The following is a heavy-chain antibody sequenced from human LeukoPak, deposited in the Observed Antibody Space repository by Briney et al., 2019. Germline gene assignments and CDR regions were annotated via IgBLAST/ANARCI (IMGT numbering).Heavy chain of an antibody. J-gene: IGHJ4*02. CDR3: ASGRQLGY. D-gene: IGHD6-13*01. V-gene: IGHV3-7*01. CDR2: IKEDGSEK. CDR1: GFTVSNYW. Sequence: GGSLRLSCAASGFTVSNYWMSWVRQAPGKGLEWVANIKEDGSEKYYVDSVKGRFTISRDNARNSLYLQMNSLRAEDTAVYYCASGRQLGYWGQGTLVTVSS.